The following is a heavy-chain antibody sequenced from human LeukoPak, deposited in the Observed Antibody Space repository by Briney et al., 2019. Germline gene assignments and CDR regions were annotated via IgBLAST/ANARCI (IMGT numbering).Heavy chain of an antibody. J-gene: IGHJ3*02. V-gene: IGHV4-59*08. CDR3: ARTFSTSYPDAFDI. CDR2: IYYSGRT. Sequence: SETLSLTCTVSGGSISSYYWSWIRQPPGKGLEWVGYIYYSGRTDYNPSLKSRVAISADTSKNRFSLMLSSVPAADTAVYFCARTFSTSYPDAFDIWGQGTMVTVSS. D-gene: IGHD2-2*01. CDR1: GGSISSYY.